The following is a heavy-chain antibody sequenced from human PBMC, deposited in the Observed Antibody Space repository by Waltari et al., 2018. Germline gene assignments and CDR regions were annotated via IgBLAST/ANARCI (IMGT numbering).Heavy chain of an antibody. CDR3: AREKDYDILTGLNWFDP. J-gene: IGHJ5*02. D-gene: IGHD3-9*01. V-gene: IGHV4-34*01. Sequence: QVQLQQWGAGLLKPSETLSLTCAVYGGSFSGYYWSWHRPPPGKGLEWIGEINHSGSTNYNPSLKSRVTISVDTSKNQFSLKLSSVTAADTAVYYCAREKDYDILTGLNWFDPWGQGTLVTVSS. CDR2: INHSGST. CDR1: GGSFSGYY.